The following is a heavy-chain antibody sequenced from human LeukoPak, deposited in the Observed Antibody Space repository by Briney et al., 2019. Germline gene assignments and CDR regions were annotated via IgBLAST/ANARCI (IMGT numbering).Heavy chain of an antibody. J-gene: IGHJ4*02. Sequence: LETPFLHFTVSCGSIRFLYLTWIPQSPRKRLELIGYIHYSGATNYSPSLKSRVTISVDTSKNQFSLKLSSVTAADTALYYCATLRGASTAVFDSWGQGTLVTVSS. D-gene: IGHD2-21*02. CDR1: CGSIRFLY. V-gene: IGHV4-59*08. CDR3: ATLRGASTAVFDS. CDR2: IHYSGAT.